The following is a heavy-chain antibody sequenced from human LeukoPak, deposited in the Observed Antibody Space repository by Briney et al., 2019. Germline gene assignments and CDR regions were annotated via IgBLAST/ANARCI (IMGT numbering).Heavy chain of an antibody. J-gene: IGHJ6*02. D-gene: IGHD2-15*01. CDR3: AKELRVSAIRTPTYGMDV. Sequence: PGGSLRLSCAASGFIVSTNDMSWVRQAPGKGLEWVSITYSDGGTYYAESVKGRFTISRDNSKNTLHLQMNSLRGEDTAVYYCAKELRVSAIRTPTYGMDVWGQGTTVTVSS. CDR1: GFIVSTND. V-gene: IGHV3-53*05. CDR2: TYSDGGT.